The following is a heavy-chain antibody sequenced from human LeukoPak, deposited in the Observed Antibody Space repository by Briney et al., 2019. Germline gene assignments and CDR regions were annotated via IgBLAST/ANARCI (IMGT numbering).Heavy chain of an antibody. CDR3: ARHNIVSDIVATIRWYFDL. CDR2: IYYSGST. J-gene: IGHJ2*01. V-gene: IGHV4-59*08. CDR1: GDSISSYY. D-gene: IGHD5-12*01. Sequence: PWETLSLTCTVSGDSISSYYWSWIRQPPGKGLEWIGYIYYSGSTNYNPSLKSRVTISVDTSKNQFSLKLSSVTAADTAVYYCARHNIVSDIVATIRWYFDLWGRGTLVTVSS.